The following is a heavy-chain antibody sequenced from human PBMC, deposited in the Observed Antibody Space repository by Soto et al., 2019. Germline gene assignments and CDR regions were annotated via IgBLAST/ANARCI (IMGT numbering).Heavy chain of an antibody. D-gene: IGHD3-22*01. CDR2: ISSSSSYT. J-gene: IGHJ4*02. CDR3: ARAPRYDSSGYNRY. CDR1: GVTFSDYY. V-gene: IGHV3-11*06. Sequence: TGGSLRLSCAASGVTFSDYYMSWIRQAPGKGLEWVSYISSSSSYTNYADSVKGRFTISRDNAKNSLYLQMNSLRAEDTAVYYCARAPRYDSSGYNRYWGQGTLVTVSS.